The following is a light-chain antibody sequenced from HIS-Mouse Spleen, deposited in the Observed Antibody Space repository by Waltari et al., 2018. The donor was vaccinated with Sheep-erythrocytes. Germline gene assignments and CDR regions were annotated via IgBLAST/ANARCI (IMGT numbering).Light chain of an antibody. CDR3: CSYAGSSTFHVV. V-gene: IGLV2-23*03. CDR2: EGS. J-gene: IGLJ2*01. CDR1: RSDVGSYNL. Sequence: QSALTQPASVSGSPGQSITISCTGPRSDVGSYNLVPWYQQHPGKAPNLMIYEGSKRPSGVSNRFSGSKSGNTASLTISGLQAEDEADYYCCSYAGSSTFHVVFGGGTKLTVL.